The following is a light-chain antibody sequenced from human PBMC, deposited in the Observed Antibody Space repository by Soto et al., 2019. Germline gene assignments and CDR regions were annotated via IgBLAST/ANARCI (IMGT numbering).Light chain of an antibody. CDR2: GAS. CDR3: QQYGSSPRLT. V-gene: IGKV3-20*01. CDR1: QSVSSSY. J-gene: IGKJ4*01. Sequence: EIVLSQSPGTLSLSPGERSTLSFMASQSVSSSYLAWYQQKPGQAPRLLIYGASSRATGIPDRFSGSGSGTDFTLTISRLEPEDFAVYYCQQYGSSPRLTFGGGTKVDIK.